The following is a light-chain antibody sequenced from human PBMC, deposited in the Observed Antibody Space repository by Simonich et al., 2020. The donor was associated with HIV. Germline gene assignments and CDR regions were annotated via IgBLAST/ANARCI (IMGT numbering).Light chain of an antibody. V-gene: IGLV2-11*01. J-gene: IGLJ2*01. CDR2: DVS. CDR1: SSDVGGYNY. CDR3: SSYTSSSTVV. Sequence: SALTQPRSVSGSPGQSVTISCTGTSSDVGGYNYISWYQHPPGKVPKLIIYDVSKWPSGVPDRFAGSKSGNTAALTSSGLQAEDEADYYCSSYTSSSTVVFGGGTKLTVL.